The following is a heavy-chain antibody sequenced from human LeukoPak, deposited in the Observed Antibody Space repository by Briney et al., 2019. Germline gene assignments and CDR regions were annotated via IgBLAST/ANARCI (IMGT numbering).Heavy chain of an antibody. CDR2: IYTSGST. V-gene: IGHV4-61*02. CDR1: GGSISSGSYY. Sequence: SETLSLTCTVSGGSISSGSYYWSWIRQPAGKGLEWIGRIYTSGSTNYNPSLKSRVTISVDTSKNQFSLKLSSVTAADTAVYYCARVQLDYDILTGYTASRFDYWGQGTLVTVSS. D-gene: IGHD3-9*01. CDR3: ARVQLDYDILTGYTASRFDY. J-gene: IGHJ4*02.